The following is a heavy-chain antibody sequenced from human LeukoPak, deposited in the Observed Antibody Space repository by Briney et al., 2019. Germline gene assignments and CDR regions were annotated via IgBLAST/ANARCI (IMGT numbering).Heavy chain of an antibody. Sequence: GESLKISCKGSGYTFATYWIGWVRQMPGKGLEWVGIIYPRDSDTRYSPSFQGQVTISVDKSISTAYLQWSSLKASDTAMYYCARHTIAAAATDYWGQGTLVTVSS. CDR3: ARHTIAAAATDY. V-gene: IGHV5-51*01. CDR2: IYPRDSDT. D-gene: IGHD6-13*01. CDR1: GYTFATYW. J-gene: IGHJ4*02.